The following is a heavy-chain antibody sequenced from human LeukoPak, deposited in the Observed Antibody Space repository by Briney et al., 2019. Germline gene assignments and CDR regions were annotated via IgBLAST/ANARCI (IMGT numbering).Heavy chain of an antibody. J-gene: IGHJ3*02. V-gene: IGHV4-39*01. CDR2: IYYTGST. D-gene: IGHD6-19*01. CDR1: GGSISSSSYY. CDR3: ARHKYSSGWPPEGAFDI. Sequence: ASETLSLTCTVSGGSISSSSYYWGWIRQPPGKGLEWIGSIYYTGSTHYNPSLKSRFTISVDTSKNQVSLKLSPVTAADTAVYYCARHKYSSGWPPEGAFDIWGQGTMVTVSS.